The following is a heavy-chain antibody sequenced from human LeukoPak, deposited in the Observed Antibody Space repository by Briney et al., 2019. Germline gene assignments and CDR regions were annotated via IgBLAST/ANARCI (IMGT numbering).Heavy chain of an antibody. J-gene: IGHJ4*02. D-gene: IGHD3-9*01. CDR2: INPNSGGT. CDR3: ARVALRYFDWPDSFDY. V-gene: IGHV1-2*02. Sequence: ASVKVSCKASGYTFTSYGISWVRQAPGQGLEWMGWINPNSGGTNYAQKFQGRVTMTRDTSISTAYMELSRLRSDDTAVYYCARVALRYFDWPDSFDYWGQGTLVTVSS. CDR1: GYTFTSYG.